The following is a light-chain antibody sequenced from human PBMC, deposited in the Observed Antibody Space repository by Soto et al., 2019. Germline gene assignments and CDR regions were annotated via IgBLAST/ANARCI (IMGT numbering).Light chain of an antibody. J-gene: IGLJ7*01. Sequence: QSVLTQPPSASGTPGKRVTFFGSGSSATIGSNTENWYQQLPGTAPNLLIYSNNQRPSGVPDRFSGSKSGTSASLAISGLQSEDEADYYCAAWDDSLNGAVFGGGTQLTVL. CDR3: AAWDDSLNGAV. V-gene: IGLV1-44*01. CDR2: SNN. CDR1: SATIGSNT.